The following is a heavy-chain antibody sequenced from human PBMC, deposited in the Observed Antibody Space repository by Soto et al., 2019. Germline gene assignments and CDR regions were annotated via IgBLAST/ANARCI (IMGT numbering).Heavy chain of an antibody. J-gene: IGHJ4*02. CDR1: GGSFSTYS. Sequence: QVQLAQSGAEVKKAGSSVKVSCKASGGSFSTYSINWVRQAPGQGLEWVGGITSVFGTASYAQNFQGRVTITADECTSTGYMELGSLRSEDTAVYYCATRRDGYTKFEYWGQGTLVTVSS. V-gene: IGHV1-69*01. CDR3: ATRRDGYTKFEY. D-gene: IGHD5-12*01. CDR2: ITSVFGTA.